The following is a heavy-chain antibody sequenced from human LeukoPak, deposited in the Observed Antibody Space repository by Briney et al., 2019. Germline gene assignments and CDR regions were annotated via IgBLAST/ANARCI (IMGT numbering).Heavy chain of an antibody. J-gene: IGHJ5*02. D-gene: IGHD3/OR15-3a*01. CDR1: AFTLHSYA. CDR3: ARTGIWTFDP. Sequence: GGSLRRSCAGSAFTLHSYAMHWGRQDPPKDLEWVAVISYDGSNKYYADSVKGRFTISRDNSKNTLYLQMNSLRAEDTAVYYCARTGIWTFDPWGQGTLVTVSS. V-gene: IGHV3-30-3*01. CDR2: ISYDGSNK.